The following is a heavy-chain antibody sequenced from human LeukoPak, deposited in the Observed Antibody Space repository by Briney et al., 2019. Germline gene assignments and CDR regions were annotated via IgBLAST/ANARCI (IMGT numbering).Heavy chain of an antibody. CDR2: ISSSSSYI. D-gene: IGHD2-15*01. J-gene: IGHJ4*02. CDR3: ARECSGGSCYEDY. Sequence: PGGSLRLSCAASGFTFSSYSMNWVRQAPGKGLEWVSSISSSSSYIYYADSVKGRFTISRDNAKNSLYLQMNCLRAEDTAVYYCARECSGGSCYEDYWGQGTLVTVSS. V-gene: IGHV3-21*01. CDR1: GFTFSSYS.